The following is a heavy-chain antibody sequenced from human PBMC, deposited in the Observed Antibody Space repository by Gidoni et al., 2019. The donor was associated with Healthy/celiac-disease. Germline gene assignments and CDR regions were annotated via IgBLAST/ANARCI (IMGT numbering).Heavy chain of an antibody. Sequence: QVQPVQSGAEVKKPWASVKVSCKAFGCTLTSQGISWVRQVPGQGLEWMGWVSAYNGNTNYAQKLRGRDTMTTSTSTSTAYMGLRSLRSDDTAVYYCARGPLTRHYDSSGYYYGDYWGQGTLVTVSS. CDR1: GCTLTSQG. V-gene: IGHV1-18*01. CDR3: ARGPLTRHYDSSGYYYGDY. D-gene: IGHD3-22*01. CDR2: VSAYNGNT. J-gene: IGHJ4*02.